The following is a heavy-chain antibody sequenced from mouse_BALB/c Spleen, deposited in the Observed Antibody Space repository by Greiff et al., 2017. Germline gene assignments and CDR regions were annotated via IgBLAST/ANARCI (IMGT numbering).Heavy chain of an antibody. CDR3: ARDSGYYGSSYGYFDV. Sequence: QVQLKESGPGLVAPSQSLSITCTVSGFSLTSYGVHWVRQPPGKGLEWLGVIWAGGSTNYNSALMSRLSISKDNSKSQVFLKMNSLQTDDTAMYYCARDSGYYGSSYGYFDVRGAGTTVTVSS. D-gene: IGHD1-1*01. CDR2: IWAGGST. J-gene: IGHJ1*01. V-gene: IGHV2-9*02. CDR1: GFSLTSYG.